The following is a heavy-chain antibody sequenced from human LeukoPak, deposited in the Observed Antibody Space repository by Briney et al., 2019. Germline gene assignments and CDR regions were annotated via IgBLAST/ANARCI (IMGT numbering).Heavy chain of an antibody. CDR3: ASAYYGSGSYPFDY. D-gene: IGHD3-10*01. J-gene: IGHJ4*02. CDR1: GGTFSSYA. Sequence: SVKVSCKASGGTFSSYAISWVRQAPGQGLEWMGRIIPILGIANYAQKFQGRVTITADKSTSTAYMELSSLRSEDTAVYYCASAYYGSGSYPFDYWGQGTLVTVSS. CDR2: IIPILGIA. V-gene: IGHV1-69*04.